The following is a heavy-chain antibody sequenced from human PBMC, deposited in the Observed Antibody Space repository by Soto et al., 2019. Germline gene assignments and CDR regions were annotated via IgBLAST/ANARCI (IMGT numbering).Heavy chain of an antibody. D-gene: IGHD3-10*01. CDR3: ARGNALDV. Sequence: SQTLSLTCAISGDSVSSDITSWNWIRQSPSRGLEWLGRTYYRSKWFHDYAASVKSRITVNPDTSKNQFSLELNSMTPEDTAVYYCARGNALDVWSQGNVVTVSS. J-gene: IGHJ3*01. V-gene: IGHV6-1*01. CDR1: GDSVSSDITS. CDR2: TYYRSKWFH.